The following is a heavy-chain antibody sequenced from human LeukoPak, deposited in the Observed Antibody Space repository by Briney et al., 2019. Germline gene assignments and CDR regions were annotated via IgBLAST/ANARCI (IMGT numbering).Heavy chain of an antibody. CDR1: GFTVTSNY. CDR3: ATFAYAGNAGGSVGY. V-gene: IGHV3-53*01. Sequence: GGSLRLSCAASGFTVTSNYMTWVRQAPGKGLEWVSVFYSGGDTYYADSVQGRFTISRDKSKNTVDLQMNSLRSEDAAVYYCATFAYAGNAGGSVGYWGQGTLVTVSS. D-gene: IGHD4-23*01. CDR2: FYSGGDT. J-gene: IGHJ4*02.